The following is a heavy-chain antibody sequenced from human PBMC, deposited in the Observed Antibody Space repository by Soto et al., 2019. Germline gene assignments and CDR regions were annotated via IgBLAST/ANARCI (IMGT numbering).Heavy chain of an antibody. Sequence: WESLRSSCTCAGYSFTRYWVGWVRQMPGKGLEWMGIIYPGDSDTRYSPSFQGQVTISADKSISTAYLQWSSLKASDTAMYYCARQQGGYSGYDFYYGMDVWGQGTTVTVSS. CDR1: GYSFTRYW. J-gene: IGHJ6*02. D-gene: IGHD5-12*01. CDR3: ARQQGGYSGYDFYYGMDV. V-gene: IGHV5-51*01. CDR2: IYPGDSDT.